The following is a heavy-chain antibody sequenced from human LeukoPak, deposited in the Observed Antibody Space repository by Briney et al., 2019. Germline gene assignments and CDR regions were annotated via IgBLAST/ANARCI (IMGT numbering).Heavy chain of an antibody. CDR3: ARTYSSSSASDY. D-gene: IGHD6-6*01. Sequence: GESLKISCKASGYSFTTYWIGWVRQMPGKGLEWMGIIYPGDPDTTYSPSFQGQVTISADKSISTAYLQWSSLKASDTAIYYCARTYSSSSASDYWGQGTLVTVSS. J-gene: IGHJ4*02. V-gene: IGHV5-51*01. CDR1: GYSFTTYW. CDR2: IYPGDPDT.